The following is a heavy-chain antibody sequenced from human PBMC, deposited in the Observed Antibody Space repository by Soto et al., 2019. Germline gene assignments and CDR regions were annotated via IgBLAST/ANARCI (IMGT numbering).Heavy chain of an antibody. D-gene: IGHD2-15*01. Sequence: QVQLVQSGAEVKKPGSSVKVSCKASGGTFSSYAISWVRQAPGQGLEWMAGIIPIFGSANYAQKFQGRVTLNEAPSTSTAYMALGARGCEGTAVYYCAQGGSGREPLDRFGSWGPGAKVHV. V-gene: IGHV1-69*12. CDR2: IIPIFGSA. CDR1: GGTFSSYA. CDR3: AQGGSGREPLDRFGS. J-gene: IGHJ6*01.